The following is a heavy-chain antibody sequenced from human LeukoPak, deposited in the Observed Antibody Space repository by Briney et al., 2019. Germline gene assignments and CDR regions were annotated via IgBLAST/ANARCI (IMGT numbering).Heavy chain of an antibody. CDR1: GGSISSGGYY. Sequence: SETLSLTCTVSGGSISSGGYYWSWIRQPPGKGLEWIGYIYHSGSTYYNPSLKSRVTISVDRSKNQFSLKLSSVTAADTAVYYCASRIVVVPAAIFGFDYWGQGTLVTVSS. CDR3: ASRIVVVPAAIFGFDY. J-gene: IGHJ4*02. V-gene: IGHV4-30-2*01. CDR2: IYHSGST. D-gene: IGHD2-2*01.